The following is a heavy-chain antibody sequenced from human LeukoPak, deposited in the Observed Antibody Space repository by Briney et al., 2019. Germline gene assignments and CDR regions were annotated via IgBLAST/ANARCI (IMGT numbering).Heavy chain of an antibody. D-gene: IGHD3-3*01. J-gene: IGHJ5*02. CDR1: GGSISSSSYY. V-gene: IGHV4-39*07. CDR2: IYYSGST. CDR3: ARAGEIYDFWSNNWFDP. Sequence: KPSETLSLTCTVSGGSISSSSYYWGWIRQPPGKGLEWIGSIYYSGSTNYNPSLKSRVTISVDTSKNQFSLKLSSVTAADTAVYYCARAGEIYDFWSNNWFDPWGQGTLVTVSS.